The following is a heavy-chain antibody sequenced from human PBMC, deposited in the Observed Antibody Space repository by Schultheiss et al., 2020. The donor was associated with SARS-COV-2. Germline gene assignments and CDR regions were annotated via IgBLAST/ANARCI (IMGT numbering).Heavy chain of an antibody. V-gene: IGHV4-59*08. CDR2: IYYSGST. Sequence: SETLSLTCTVSGGSISSYYWSWIRQPPGKGLEWIGYIYYSGSTNYNPSLKSRVTISVDTSKNQFSLKLSSVTAADTAMYYCARRLGPYCSGGSCYSWLDSWGQGALVTVSS. D-gene: IGHD2-15*01. J-gene: IGHJ5*01. CDR3: ARRLGPYCSGGSCYSWLDS. CDR1: GGSISSYY.